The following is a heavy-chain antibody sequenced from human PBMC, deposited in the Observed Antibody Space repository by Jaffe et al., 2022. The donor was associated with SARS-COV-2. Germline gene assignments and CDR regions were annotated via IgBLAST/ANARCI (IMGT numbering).Heavy chain of an antibody. Sequence: QVQLQESGPGLVKPSQTLSLTCTVSGDSISSSSYYWSWIRQPAGKGLEWIGRIYTSGSTSYNPSLKSRVAISLDTSKNQFSLKLSSVTAADTAVYYCARYYSGGVLRDWYFDLWGRGTLVTVSS. D-gene: IGHD2-21*01. CDR1: GDSISSSSYY. J-gene: IGHJ2*01. CDR2: IYTSGST. V-gene: IGHV4-61*02. CDR3: ARYYSGGVLRDWYFDL.